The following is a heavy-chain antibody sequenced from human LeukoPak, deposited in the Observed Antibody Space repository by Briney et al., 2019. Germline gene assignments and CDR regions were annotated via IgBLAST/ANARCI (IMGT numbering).Heavy chain of an antibody. J-gene: IGHJ6*03. CDR1: GYTFTSYD. CDR2: MNPNSGNT. D-gene: IGHD5-18*01. Sequence: ASVKVSCKASGYTFTSYDINWVRQATGQGLEWMGWMNPNSGNTGYAQKFQGRVTITRNTSISTAYMELSSLRSGDTAVYYCAGRSRGYSYGSYYYYMDVWGKGTTVTVSS. CDR3: AGRSRGYSYGSYYYYMDV. V-gene: IGHV1-8*03.